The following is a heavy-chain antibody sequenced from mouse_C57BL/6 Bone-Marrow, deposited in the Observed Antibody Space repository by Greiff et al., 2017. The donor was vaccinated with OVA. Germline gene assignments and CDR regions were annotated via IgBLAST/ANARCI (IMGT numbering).Heavy chain of an antibody. CDR1: GYTFTDYY. CDR3: ARSAIYYYGSRYFDV. V-gene: IGHV1-19*01. J-gene: IGHJ1*03. D-gene: IGHD1-1*01. CDR2: INPYNGGT. Sequence: VQLQQSGPVLVKPGASVKMSCKASGYTFTDYYMNWVKQSHGKSLEWIGVINPYNGGTSYNQKFKGKATLTVDKSSSTAYMELNSLTSEDSAVYYCARSAIYYYGSRYFDVWGTGTTVTVSS.